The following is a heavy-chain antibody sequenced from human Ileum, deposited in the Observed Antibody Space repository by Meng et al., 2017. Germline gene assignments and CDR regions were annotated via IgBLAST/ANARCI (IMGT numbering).Heavy chain of an antibody. J-gene: IGHJ4*02. D-gene: IGHD3-10*01. CDR3: ARFYGSGTFEVHEY. CDR1: GGSGSRASYN. CDR2: IQLSGRR. Sequence: VQLTETGPCVVRTSETLYHTGYVSGGSGSRASYNWGWIRQPRGRGLEWIGLIQLSGRRSYKASLKSRVTMTVDTSKNQVSLRLTSVTAADTAVYYCARFYGSGTFEVHEYWGQGTLVTVSS. V-gene: IGHV4-61*01.